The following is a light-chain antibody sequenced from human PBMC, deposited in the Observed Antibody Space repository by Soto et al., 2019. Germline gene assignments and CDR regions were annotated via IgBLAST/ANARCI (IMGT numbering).Light chain of an antibody. CDR3: QQLNSYPPGT. V-gene: IGKV1-9*01. CDR2: GAS. CDR1: QGISSY. Sequence: DIPLTQSPSFLSASVGDRVTITCRASQGISSYLAWYQQKPGKAPKLLIYGASTLQSGVPSRFGGSGSGTEFTLTISSLQPEDFATYYCQQLNSYPPGTFGQGTRLEI. J-gene: IGKJ5*01.